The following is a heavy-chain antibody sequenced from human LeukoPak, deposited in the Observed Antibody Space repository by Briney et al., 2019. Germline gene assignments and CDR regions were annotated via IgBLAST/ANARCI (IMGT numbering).Heavy chain of an antibody. CDR1: GFTFSSYA. J-gene: IGHJ1*01. CDR3: ANHPYGDYDEYFQH. Sequence: GGSLRLSCAASGFTFSSYAMSWVRQAPGKGXXXXXAISGSGGSTYYADSVKGRFTISRDNSKNTLYLQMNSLRAEDTAVYYCANHPYGDYDEYFQHWGQGTLVTVSS. V-gene: IGHV3-23*01. D-gene: IGHD4-17*01. CDR2: ISGSGGST.